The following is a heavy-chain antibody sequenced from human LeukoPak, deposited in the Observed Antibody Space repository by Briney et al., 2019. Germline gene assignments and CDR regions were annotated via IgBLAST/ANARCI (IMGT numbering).Heavy chain of an antibody. D-gene: IGHD5-18*01. V-gene: IGHV1-69*01. Sequence: SVKVPCKASGGTFSSYAISWVRQAPGQGLEWMGGIIPIFGTANYAQKFQGRVTITADESTSTAYLELSSLRSEDTAVYYCARGIQLWLENRFDYWGQGTLVTVSS. CDR2: IIPIFGTA. J-gene: IGHJ4*02. CDR1: GGTFSSYA. CDR3: ARGIQLWLENRFDY.